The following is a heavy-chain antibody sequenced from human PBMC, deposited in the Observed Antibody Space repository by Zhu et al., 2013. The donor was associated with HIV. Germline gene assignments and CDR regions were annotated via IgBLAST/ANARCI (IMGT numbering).Heavy chain of an antibody. D-gene: IGHD2-2*01. CDR3: ARVAEVGYCSSTSCYWFDP. CDR1: GGTFSSYA. CDR2: IIPIFGTA. Sequence: QVQLVQSGAEVKKPGSSVKVSCKASGGTFSSYAISWVRQAPGQGLEWMGGIIPIFGTANYAQKFQGRVTITADESTSTAYMELSSLRSEDTAVYYCARVAEVGYCSSTSCYWFDPWGQGTLVTVSS. J-gene: IGHJ5*02. V-gene: IGHV1-69*01.